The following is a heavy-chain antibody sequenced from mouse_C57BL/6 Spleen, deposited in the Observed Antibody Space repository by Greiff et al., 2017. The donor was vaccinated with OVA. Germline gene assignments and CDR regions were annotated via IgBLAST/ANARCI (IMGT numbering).Heavy chain of an antibody. CDR1: GYSIPSGSY. Sequence: DVQLQESGPGLVKPSQSLSLTCSVTGYSIPSGSYCNWIRQFPGNKLEWMGYISYDGSNNYNPSLKNRISITRDTSKNQFFLKLNSVTTEDTATYYCARGLVSYAMDYWGQGTSVTVSS. D-gene: IGHD2-10*02. CDR3: ARGLVSYAMDY. V-gene: IGHV3-6*01. CDR2: ISYDGSN. J-gene: IGHJ4*01.